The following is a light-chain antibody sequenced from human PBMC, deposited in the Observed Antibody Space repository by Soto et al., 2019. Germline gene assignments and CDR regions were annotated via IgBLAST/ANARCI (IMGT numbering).Light chain of an antibody. J-gene: IGKJ1*01. CDR1: QSVMTK. CDR3: QQYNNWWT. Sequence: EIVMTQSPDTLSVSPGERASLSCRASQSVMTKLAWYQKKPGQAPRLLMYSASIRATGIPARFSGSGSGTDFTLAISRLEPGDFAVYYCQQYNNWWTFGQGTKVDIK. V-gene: IGKV3-15*01. CDR2: SAS.